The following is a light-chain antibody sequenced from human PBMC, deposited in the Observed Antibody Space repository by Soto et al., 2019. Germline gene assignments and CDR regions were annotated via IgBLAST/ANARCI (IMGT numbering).Light chain of an antibody. J-gene: IGLJ2*01. CDR1: SSDVGGYNY. CDR3: SSYTSSNVV. Sequence: QSALTQPASVSGSPGQSITISCTGTSSDVGGYNYVSWYQQHPGKAPKLMIYDVRNRPSGVSNRFSCSKSGNTASLTISGLQAEDEADYYCSSYTSSNVVFGGGTKLTVL. CDR2: DVR. V-gene: IGLV2-14*01.